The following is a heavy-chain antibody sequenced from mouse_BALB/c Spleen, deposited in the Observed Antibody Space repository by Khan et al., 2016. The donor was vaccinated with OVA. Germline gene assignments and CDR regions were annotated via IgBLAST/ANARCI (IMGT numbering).Heavy chain of an antibody. CDR2: ISSGGDYT. CDR3: ADHLTGSFAY. J-gene: IGHJ3*01. Sequence: DVHLVESGGDLVKPGGSLKLSCAASGFTFSSYSMSWVRQTPDKRLEWVASISSGGDYTYYPASVKGRFTISRDNAKNTLYLQMSDLKSEDTAMYYCADHLTGSFAYWGQGTLVTVSA. V-gene: IGHV5-6*01. CDR1: GFTFSSYS. D-gene: IGHD4-1*01.